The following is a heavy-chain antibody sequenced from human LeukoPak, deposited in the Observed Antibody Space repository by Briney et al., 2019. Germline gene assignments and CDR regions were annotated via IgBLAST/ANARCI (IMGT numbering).Heavy chain of an antibody. J-gene: IGHJ5*02. CDR3: ARESRGLVVVPAAIFGWFDP. Sequence: GGSLRLSCSASGFTFSSYGLHWVRQAPGKGLEWGAVIWYDGSNKYYADSVKGRFTISRDNSKNTLYLQMNSLRAEDTAVYYCARESRGLVVVPAAIFGWFDPWGQGTLVTVSS. CDR2: IWYDGSNK. D-gene: IGHD2-2*02. CDR1: GFTFSSYG. V-gene: IGHV3-33*01.